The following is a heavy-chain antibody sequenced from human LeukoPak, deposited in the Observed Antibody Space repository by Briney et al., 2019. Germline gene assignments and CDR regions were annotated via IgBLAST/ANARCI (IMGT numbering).Heavy chain of an antibody. CDR2: VCNGGNIM. Sequence: GGSLRLSCAASGFTFSSYNMNWIRQAPGKGLEWVSYVCNGGNIMYNEDSVKGRFTISRDTAKNSLYLQMNSLTAEDTAMYFCGRGHWGLDYWGQGTLVTVSA. J-gene: IGHJ4*02. V-gene: IGHV3-48*04. CDR1: GFTFSSYN. D-gene: IGHD7-27*01. CDR3: GRGHWGLDY.